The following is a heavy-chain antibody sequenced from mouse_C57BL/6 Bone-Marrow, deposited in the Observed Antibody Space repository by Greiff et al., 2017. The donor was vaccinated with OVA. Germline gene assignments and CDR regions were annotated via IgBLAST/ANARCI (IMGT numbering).Heavy chain of an antibody. CDR3: ARPGSSYVWYFDV. V-gene: IGHV1-53*01. J-gene: IGHJ1*03. Sequence: VQLQQPGTELVKPGASVKLSCKASGYTFTSYWMHWVKQRPGQGLEWIGNINPSNGGTNYNEKFKSKATLTVDKSSSTAYMQLSSLTSEDSAVYYCARPGSSYVWYFDVWGTGTTVTVSS. CDR2: INPSNGGT. CDR1: GYTFTSYW. D-gene: IGHD1-1*01.